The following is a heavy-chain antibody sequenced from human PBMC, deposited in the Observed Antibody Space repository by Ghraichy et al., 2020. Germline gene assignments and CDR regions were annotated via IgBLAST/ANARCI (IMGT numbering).Heavy chain of an antibody. V-gene: IGHV4-4*07. J-gene: IGHJ4*02. CDR1: GDSITTYY. D-gene: IGHD3-16*01. CDR2: THIRGNT. CDR3: ARSRYYYQSNTYRDY. Sequence: SETLSLTCTVSGDSITTYYWNWIRQPAGKGLEWIGRTHIRGNTNYNPSLKSRVTMSLDRSKNELSLRLSSVTAADTAVYYCARSRYYYQSNTYRDYWGQGTLVTVSS.